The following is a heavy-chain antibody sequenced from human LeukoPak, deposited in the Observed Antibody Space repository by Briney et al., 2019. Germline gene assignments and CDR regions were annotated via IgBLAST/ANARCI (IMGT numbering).Heavy chain of an antibody. CDR1: GFTFSSYA. CDR2: ISGSGGST. D-gene: IGHD3-22*01. V-gene: IGHV3-23*01. CDR3: AKDHKGPYYYDSSGYYY. Sequence: GGSLRLSCAASGFTFSSYAMSWVRQAPGKGLEWVSAISGSGGSTYYADSVKGRFTISRDNSKNTLYLQMNSLRAEDTAVYYCAKDHKGPYYYDSSGYYYWGQGTLVTVSS. J-gene: IGHJ4*02.